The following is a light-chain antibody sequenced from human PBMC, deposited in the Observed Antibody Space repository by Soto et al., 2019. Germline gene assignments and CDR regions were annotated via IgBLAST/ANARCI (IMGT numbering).Light chain of an antibody. V-gene: IGKV3-15*01. CDR2: GAS. CDR1: QSVSRN. CDR3: QQYYNGPYT. Sequence: EIVMTQSPATLSVSPGERATLSCRASQSVSRNLAWYQQKPGQAPRLLIYGASTRATGIPARFSGSGSGTEFTLTISSLQSEDFAVYYCQQYYNGPYTFGQGTKLEIK. J-gene: IGKJ2*01.